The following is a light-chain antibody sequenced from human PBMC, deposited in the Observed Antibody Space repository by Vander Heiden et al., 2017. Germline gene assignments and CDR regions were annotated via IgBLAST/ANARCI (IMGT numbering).Light chain of an antibody. CDR3: MQSIQVPLT. CDR1: QSLLHSNGKTH. Sequence: DIVMTQPPLSLSVTPGQPASISCKSSQSLLHSNGKTHLSWYLQKPGQPPQVLIDEVSNRFSGVPDRFSGSGSGTDFTLKISRVEAEDVGLYYCMQSIQVPLTFGGGTKVEIK. J-gene: IGKJ4*01. V-gene: IGKV2D-29*01. CDR2: EVS.